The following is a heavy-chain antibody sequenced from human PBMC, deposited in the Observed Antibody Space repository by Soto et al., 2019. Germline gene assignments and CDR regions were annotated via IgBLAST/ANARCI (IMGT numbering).Heavy chain of an antibody. J-gene: IGHJ2*01. CDR2: IYPGDSET. D-gene: IGHD6-19*01. CDR1: GYSFSSYW. CDR3: ARPSGLLALATSRWFFDL. Sequence: EVQLVQSGPEVKKPGESLKISCKASGYSFSSYWIGWVRQMPGKGLGLMGIIYPGDSETRYNPAFQGQVTISVDKSITTAYLQWSSLKASDTAMYYCARPSGLLALATSRWFFDLWGRGTLVTVSS. V-gene: IGHV5-51*01.